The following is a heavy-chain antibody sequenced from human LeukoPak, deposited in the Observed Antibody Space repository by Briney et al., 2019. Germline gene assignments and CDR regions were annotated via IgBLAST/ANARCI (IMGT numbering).Heavy chain of an antibody. CDR3: ARDARYGYNSVY. Sequence: QPGGSLRLSCAASGFTFSSYEMNWVRQAPGKGLEWVSYISSSGSTIYYADSVKSRFTISRDNAKNSLYLQMNSLRAEDTAVYYCARDARYGYNSVYWGQGTLVTVSS. CDR1: GFTFSSYE. J-gene: IGHJ4*02. V-gene: IGHV3-48*03. D-gene: IGHD5-24*01. CDR2: ISSSGSTI.